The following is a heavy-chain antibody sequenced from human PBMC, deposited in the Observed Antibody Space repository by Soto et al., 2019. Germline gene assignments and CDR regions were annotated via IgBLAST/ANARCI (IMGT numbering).Heavy chain of an antibody. Sequence: QVTLMQSGAEVKKPGASVRVSCEASGYTFSDFYIHWVRQAPGQGLEWVGSILPSSGATRYAQMFQGLVSMTRDTSINTAYMDLSWLRSDDTAVYFCASVMITFAGVIDDNWCHGTLVTVSS. CDR2: ILPSSGAT. V-gene: IGHV1-2*04. CDR3: ASVMITFAGVIDDN. D-gene: IGHD3-16*02. CDR1: GYTFSDFY. J-gene: IGHJ4*01.